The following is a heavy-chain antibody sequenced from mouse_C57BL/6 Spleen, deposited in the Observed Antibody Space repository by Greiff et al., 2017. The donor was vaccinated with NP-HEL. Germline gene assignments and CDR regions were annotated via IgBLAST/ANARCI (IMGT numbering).Heavy chain of an antibody. Sequence: EVQLQESGPGLVKPSQSLSLTCSVTGYSITSGYYWNWIRQVPGNKLECLGYISYDGSNNYNPSLKNRISITRDTSKNQFFLKFNSVTTEDTATYYCARYYYGSLYYAMDYWGQGTSVTVSS. CDR3: ARYYYGSLYYAMDY. CDR1: GYSITSGYY. D-gene: IGHD1-1*01. CDR2: ISYDGSN. V-gene: IGHV3-6*01. J-gene: IGHJ4*01.